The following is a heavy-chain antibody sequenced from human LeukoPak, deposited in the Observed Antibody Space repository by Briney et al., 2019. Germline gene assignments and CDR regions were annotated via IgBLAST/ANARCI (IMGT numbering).Heavy chain of an antibody. Sequence: PSETLSLTCTVSGGSISSYYWSWIRQPPGKGLEWIGYIYYSGSTNYNPSLKSRVTISVDTSKNQFSLKLSSVTAADTAVYYCARCSRWDSSSWYVEYWGQGTLVTVSS. CDR3: ARCSRWDSSSWYVEY. D-gene: IGHD6-13*01. CDR2: IYYSGST. CDR1: GGSISSYY. J-gene: IGHJ4*02. V-gene: IGHV4-59*01.